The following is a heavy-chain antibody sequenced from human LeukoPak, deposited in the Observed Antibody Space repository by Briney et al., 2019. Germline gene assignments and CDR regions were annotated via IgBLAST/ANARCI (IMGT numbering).Heavy chain of an antibody. V-gene: IGHV3-66*03. CDR3: AKDQRGGLDY. CDR2: IYSRGSR. J-gene: IGHJ4*02. CDR1: GFTVSSNY. D-gene: IGHD3-10*01. Sequence: GGSLRLSCAASGFTVSSNYMSWVSQVPGKGLEWVSVIYSRGSRYNADSVKGRFTISRDNSKNTLYLQMNSLRAEDTAVYYCAKDQRGGLDYWGQGTLVTVSS.